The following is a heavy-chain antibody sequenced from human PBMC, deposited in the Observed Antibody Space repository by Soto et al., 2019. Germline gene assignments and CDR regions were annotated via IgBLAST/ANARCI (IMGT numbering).Heavy chain of an antibody. Sequence: SETLSLTCTVSGGSITSYHWSWIRQPPGKGLEWLGYIYYSGSTNYNPSLKSRVTISVDTSENQFSLKLSSVTAADTAVYYCARHRLLNCGDYPGFECWDQGTLVTVPS. CDR1: GGSITSYH. D-gene: IGHD4-17*01. J-gene: IGHJ4*01. V-gene: IGHV4-59*08. CDR2: IYYSGST. CDR3: ARHRLLNCGDYPGFEC.